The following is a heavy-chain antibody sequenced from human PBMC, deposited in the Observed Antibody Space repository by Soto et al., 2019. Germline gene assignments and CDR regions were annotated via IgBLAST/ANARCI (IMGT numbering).Heavy chain of an antibody. J-gene: IGHJ4*02. CDR1: GFIFSSYT. V-gene: IGHV3-48*04. CDR3: ASGMFTVTPNDY. D-gene: IGHD4-17*01. CDR2: IGVGSGTI. Sequence: EVQLVESGGGLVQPGGSLRLSCAASGFIFSSYTMNWVRQAPGKGLEWVSYIGVGSGTIYYADSVKGRFTISRDDAKNSLYLQMSSLRAEDTAVYYCASGMFTVTPNDYWGRGTLVTVSS.